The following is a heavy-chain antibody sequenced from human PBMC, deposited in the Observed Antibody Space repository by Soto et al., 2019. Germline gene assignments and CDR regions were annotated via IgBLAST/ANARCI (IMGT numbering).Heavy chain of an antibody. J-gene: IGHJ5*02. CDR2: ISGSGGST. CDR1: GFTFSSYA. CDR3: AKGGRSEWLLSPVNAYNWFDP. V-gene: IGHV3-23*01. D-gene: IGHD3-3*01. Sequence: GGSLRLSCAASGFTFSSYAMSWVRQAPGKGLEWVSAISGSGGSTYYADSVKGRFTISRDNSKNTLYLQMNSLRAEDTAVYYCAKGGRSEWLLSPVNAYNWFDPWGQGTLVTVSS.